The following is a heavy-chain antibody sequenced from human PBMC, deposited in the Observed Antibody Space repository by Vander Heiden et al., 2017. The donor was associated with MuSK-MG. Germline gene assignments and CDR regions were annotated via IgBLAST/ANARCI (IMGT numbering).Heavy chain of an antibody. D-gene: IGHD5-12*01. CDR2: ISYDGKNQ. CDR3: ARDIAGGGYNPLY. J-gene: IGHJ4*02. V-gene: IGHV3-30*04. Sequence: QVQLVESGGGVVQPGRSLRVSCVVSGFTFRTYLTNGARQAPGKGLEWVAVISYDGKNQYYADSVRGRFTISRDNSKNTLYLQMNSLTPEDTAVYYCARDIAGGGYNPLYWGQGTLVIVSS. CDR1: GFTFRTYL.